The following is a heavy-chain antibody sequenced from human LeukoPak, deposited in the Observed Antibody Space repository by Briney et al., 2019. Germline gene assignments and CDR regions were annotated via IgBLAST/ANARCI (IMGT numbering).Heavy chain of an antibody. CDR2: ISGSGGSK. J-gene: IGHJ4*02. V-gene: IGHV3-23*01. CDR3: AKGDTVAVTAYYFDY. CDR1: GITFSSYA. Sequence: GGSLRLSCVVSGITFSSYAMTWVRQAPGKGLEWVSIISGSGGSKNYADSVKGRFTISRDNSKNTVYVQMNSLRTEDTAIYYCAKGDTVAVTAYYFDYWGQGTLVTVSS. D-gene: IGHD2-21*02.